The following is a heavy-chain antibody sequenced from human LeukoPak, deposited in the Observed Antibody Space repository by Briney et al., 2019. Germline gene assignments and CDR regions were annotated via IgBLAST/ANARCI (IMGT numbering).Heavy chain of an antibody. V-gene: IGHV3-21*04. CDR2: ISSSSSYI. CDR3: AKDINGMVRGPFDY. D-gene: IGHD3-10*01. J-gene: IGHJ4*02. Sequence: GGSLRLSCAASGFTFSSYSMNWVRQAPGKGLEWVSSISSSSSYIYYADSVKGRFTISRDNAKNSLYLQMNSLRAEDTALYYCAKDINGMVRGPFDYWGQGTLVTVSS. CDR1: GFTFSSYS.